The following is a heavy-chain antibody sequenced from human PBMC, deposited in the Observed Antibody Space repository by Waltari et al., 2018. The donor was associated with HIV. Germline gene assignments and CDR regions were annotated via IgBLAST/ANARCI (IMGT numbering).Heavy chain of an antibody. CDR1: GFTFSSYW. J-gene: IGHJ4*02. D-gene: IGHD1-26*01. Sequence: EVQLVESGGGLIQPGGSLRLSCAASGFTFSSYWMHWVRQAPGKGLVWVSRINSDGSRTSYADSVKGRFTISRDNAKNTLYLQMDSLRAEDTAVYYCARPGGDSGSYGRFDYWGQGTLVTVSS. V-gene: IGHV3-74*01. CDR3: ARPGGDSGSYGRFDY. CDR2: INSDGSRT.